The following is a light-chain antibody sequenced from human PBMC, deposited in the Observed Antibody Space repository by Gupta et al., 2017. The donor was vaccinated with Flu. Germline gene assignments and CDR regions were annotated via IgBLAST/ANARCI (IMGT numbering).Light chain of an antibody. Sequence: SYELTQSPSMFVSPRRTGSITCSGDNLGEKYAFWYQQKPGQSPMLVIYQDSKRPSGIPARFSGSNSGNTATLTISGTQAMDEAGYYCQAWDSGIVVFGGGTKLTVL. CDR2: QDS. CDR1: NLGEKY. J-gene: IGLJ3*02. CDR3: QAWDSGIVV. V-gene: IGLV3-1*01.